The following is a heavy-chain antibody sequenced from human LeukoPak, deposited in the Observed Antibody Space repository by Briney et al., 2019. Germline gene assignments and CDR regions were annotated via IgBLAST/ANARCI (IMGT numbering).Heavy chain of an antibody. CDR2: ISWNSGSI. J-gene: IGHJ4*02. D-gene: IGHD4-17*01. CDR3: AKAKEPYGDYALDY. V-gene: IGHV3-9*01. Sequence: GGSLRLSCAASGFTFDDYTMHWVRQAPGKGLEWVSGISWNSGSIGYADSVKGRLTISRDNAKNSLYLQMNSLRAEDTALYYCAKAKEPYGDYALDYWGQGTLVTVSS. CDR1: GFTFDDYT.